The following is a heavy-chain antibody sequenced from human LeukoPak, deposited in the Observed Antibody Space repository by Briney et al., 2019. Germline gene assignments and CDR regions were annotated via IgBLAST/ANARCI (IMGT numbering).Heavy chain of an antibody. J-gene: IGHJ4*02. Sequence: SETLSLTCSVSGGSINSFYWSGIRQPPGKGLEWVGHIYHRGSTNYNPSLKSRVTISIDTSRNQFSLKLSSVTAADTAVYYCARDDGDYWGQGTLVTVSS. V-gene: IGHV4-59*01. CDR1: GGSINSFY. CDR3: ARDDGDY. CDR2: IYHRGST.